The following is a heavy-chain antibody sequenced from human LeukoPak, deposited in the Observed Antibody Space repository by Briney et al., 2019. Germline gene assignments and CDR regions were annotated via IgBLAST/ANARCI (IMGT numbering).Heavy chain of an antibody. J-gene: IGHJ4*02. Sequence: PGGSLRLSFAASGFTFSSYAMHWVRQAPGKGLEWVAVISYDGSNKYYADSVKGRFTISRDNSKNTLYLQMNSLRAEDTAVYYCARKKKGYYYDSSGYPYYWGQGTLVTVSS. CDR3: ARKKKGYYYDSSGYPYY. CDR1: GFTFSSYA. CDR2: ISYDGSNK. V-gene: IGHV3-30-3*01. D-gene: IGHD3-22*01.